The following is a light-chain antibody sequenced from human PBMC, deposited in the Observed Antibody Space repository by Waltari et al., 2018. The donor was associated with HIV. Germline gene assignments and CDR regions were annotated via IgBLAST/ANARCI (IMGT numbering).Light chain of an antibody. CDR2: WAS. CDR1: QSLLYSSSNKKS. J-gene: IGKJ2*01. V-gene: IGKV4-1*01. Sequence: DIVMTQSPDSLAVSLGERATIHCKSSQSLLYSSSNKKSLAWYQHKPGQPPELLIYWASTRDSGVPDRFSGSGSGTDFTLTISSLQAEDGAVYYCQQYYSTPYTFGLGTKLEIK. CDR3: QQYYSTPYT.